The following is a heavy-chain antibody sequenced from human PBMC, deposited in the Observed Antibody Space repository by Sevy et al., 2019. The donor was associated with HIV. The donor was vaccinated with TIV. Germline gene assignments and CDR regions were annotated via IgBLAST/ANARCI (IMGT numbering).Heavy chain of an antibody. CDR3: VREGLGGYSYSLDY. J-gene: IGHJ4*01. Sequence: GGSLRLSCAASGFSFSIYWMSWVRQAPGKGLEWVATMKQDGSEEEYVDSVKGRFTISRENAKNSLFLQMNSLSAEDTAVYYCVREGLGGYSYSLDYWGHGTLVTVSS. V-gene: IGHV3-7*01. D-gene: IGHD5-18*01. CDR2: MKQDGSEE. CDR1: GFSFSIYW.